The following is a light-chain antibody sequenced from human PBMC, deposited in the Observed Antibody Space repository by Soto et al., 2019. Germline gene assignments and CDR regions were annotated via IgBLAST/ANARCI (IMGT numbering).Light chain of an antibody. Sequence: DIQMTQSPSTLSTSVGDRVTITCRASQSISNWLAWYQQKPGKAPKLLIYDSSNLESGVPSRFSGSGSGTEFTLTISGLQPDDFATYYCQQYNTYLYTFGQGTKLEIK. J-gene: IGKJ2*01. CDR1: QSISNW. CDR3: QQYNTYLYT. V-gene: IGKV1-5*01. CDR2: DSS.